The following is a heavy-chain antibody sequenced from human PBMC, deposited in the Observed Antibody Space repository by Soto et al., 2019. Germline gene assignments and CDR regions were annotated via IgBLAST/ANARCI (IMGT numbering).Heavy chain of an antibody. CDR1: GFTFSGFW. CDR3: VRRYCSGGSCYLDY. CDR2: INFDGSYT. V-gene: IGHV3-74*01. Sequence: EVQLVESGGGLVQPGGSLRLSCAASGFTFSGFWMHWVRQAPGKGLVWVSRINFDGSYTDYADSVKGRFTISRDIAKNTLYLQMSSLKAEDTAVYYCVRRYCSGGSCYLDYWGQGTLVTVSS. D-gene: IGHD2-15*01. J-gene: IGHJ4*02.